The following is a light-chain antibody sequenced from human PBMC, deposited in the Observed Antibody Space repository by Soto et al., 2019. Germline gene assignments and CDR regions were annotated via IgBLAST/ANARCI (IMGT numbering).Light chain of an antibody. CDR2: EVN. V-gene: IGLV2-14*01. Sequence: QSALTQPASVSGSPGQSITISCTGTSSDVGDRNYVSWYQQHPGKAPKLMIYEVNNRPSGVSNRFSGSKSGNTASLTISGLQAEDEADYYCSSYAGSNNVVFGGGTKLTVL. CDR3: SSYAGSNNVV. J-gene: IGLJ2*01. CDR1: SSDVGDRNY.